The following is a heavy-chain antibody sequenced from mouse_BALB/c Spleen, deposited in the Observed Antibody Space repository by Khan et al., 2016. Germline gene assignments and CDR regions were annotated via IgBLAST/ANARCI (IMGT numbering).Heavy chain of an antibody. J-gene: IGHJ4*01. Sequence: QVQLQQSGAELAKPGASVKMSCKASGYTFTSYWMHWVKQRPGQGLEWIGYINPSTGYTEYNQKFKDKATLTADKTSSTDYMQLSSLTSEDSAVYYCAKIHYCGRYSAIDYWGQASSVTVSS. CDR1: GYTFTSYW. CDR3: AKIHYCGRYSAIDY. CDR2: INPSTGYT. D-gene: IGHD1-2*01. V-gene: IGHV1-7*01.